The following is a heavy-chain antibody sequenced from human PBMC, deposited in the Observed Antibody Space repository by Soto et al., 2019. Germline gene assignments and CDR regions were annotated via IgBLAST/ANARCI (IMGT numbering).Heavy chain of an antibody. CDR1: VDSIRTTDW. V-gene: IGHV4-4*02. Sequence: QVQLQESGPGLVKPSGTLSLTCAVSVDSIRTTDWWSWVRQSPGKGLEGIGEIYHGGSTNYNPSLKSRVTISVDKSKNQFSLKMTSVTAADTAVYYCARDRRGNYGLRQNFHYWGQGILVTVSS. D-gene: IGHD4-17*01. CDR2: IYHGGST. J-gene: IGHJ4*02. CDR3: ARDRRGNYGLRQNFHY.